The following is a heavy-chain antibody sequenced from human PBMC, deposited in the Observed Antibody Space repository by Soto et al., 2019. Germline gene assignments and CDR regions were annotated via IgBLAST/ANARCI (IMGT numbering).Heavy chain of an antibody. CDR1: GASIGSSGYF. J-gene: IGHJ5*01. D-gene: IGHD3-16*01. CDR2: ISYSGSK. Sequence: SETLSLTCTVSGASIGSSGYFWAWIRQAPGKGLEWFGTISYSGSKYYNPSLRNRITISADSSKTQFSLTLSSVTAADPAVYFCARHQGEGWFDCWGQGPL. V-gene: IGHV4-39*01. CDR3: ARHQGEGWFDC.